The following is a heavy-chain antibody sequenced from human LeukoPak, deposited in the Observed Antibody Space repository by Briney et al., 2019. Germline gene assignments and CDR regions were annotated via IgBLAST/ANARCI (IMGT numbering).Heavy chain of an antibody. D-gene: IGHD3-3*01. Sequence: GGSLRLSCAASGFTLSSYAMSWVRQAPGKGLEWVSAISGSGGSTYYADSVKGRFTISRDNSKNTLYLQMNSLRAEDTAVYYCAKDQNFWSGYYLFDYWGQGTLVTVSS. CDR3: AKDQNFWSGYYLFDY. CDR2: ISGSGGST. CDR1: GFTLSSYA. J-gene: IGHJ4*02. V-gene: IGHV3-23*01.